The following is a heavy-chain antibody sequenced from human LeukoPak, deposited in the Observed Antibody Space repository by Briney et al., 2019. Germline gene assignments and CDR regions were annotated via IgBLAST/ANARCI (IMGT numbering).Heavy chain of an antibody. V-gene: IGHV3-74*01. CDR2: TNEHGTII. J-gene: IGHJ4*02. D-gene: IGHD3-10*01. Sequence: TGGSLRLSCAASGFTFSNYAMSWVRQAPGEGLVWVSRTNEHGTIINYADSVKGRFTISRDNAKNTLYLQMNSLRTEDSALYYCVVDLSGSADYWGQGTLVTVSS. CDR1: GFTFSNYA. CDR3: VVDLSGSADY.